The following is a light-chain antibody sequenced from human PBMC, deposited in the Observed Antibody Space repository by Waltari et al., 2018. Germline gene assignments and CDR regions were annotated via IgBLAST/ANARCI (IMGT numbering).Light chain of an antibody. J-gene: IGKJ4*01. CDR3: QQFDTLPLT. CDR2: DAS. Sequence: DIHMTQSPSSLSASVGYRVTITCQASQAITNYLNWYQQKPGQAPNLLISDASNLEVGVPSRFSVSGSGTHFTFTINSLQPEDIASYYCQQFDTLPLTFGGGTKVEIK. V-gene: IGKV1-33*01. CDR1: QAITNY.